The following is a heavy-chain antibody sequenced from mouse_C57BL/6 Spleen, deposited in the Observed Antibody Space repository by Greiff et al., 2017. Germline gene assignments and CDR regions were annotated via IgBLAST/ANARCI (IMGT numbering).Heavy chain of an antibody. CDR3: ARSRMIYDGYFWYFDV. D-gene: IGHD2-3*01. V-gene: IGHV1-9*01. Sequence: QVQLQQSGAELMKPGASVKLSCKATGYTFTGYWIEWVKQRPGHGLEWIGEILPGSGSTNYNEKFKGKATFTADTSSNTAYMQLSSLTTEDSAIYYCARSRMIYDGYFWYFDVWGTGTTVTVSS. CDR2: ILPGSGST. J-gene: IGHJ1*03. CDR1: GYTFTGYW.